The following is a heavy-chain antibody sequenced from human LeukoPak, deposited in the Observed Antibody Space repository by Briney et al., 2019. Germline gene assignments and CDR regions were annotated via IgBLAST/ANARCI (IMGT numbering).Heavy chain of an antibody. CDR3: ARDGRAAGYGWFDP. V-gene: IGHV3-11*04. CDR2: ISSSANTI. CDR1: GFTFSDYY. D-gene: IGHD5-12*01. Sequence: GGSLRLSCAASGFTFSDYYMTWLRQAPGKRLEWVSYISSSANTIFYADSVKGRFTISRDNAKNSLYLQMNSLRAEDTAVYYCARDGRAAGYGWFDPWGQGTLVTVSS. J-gene: IGHJ5*02.